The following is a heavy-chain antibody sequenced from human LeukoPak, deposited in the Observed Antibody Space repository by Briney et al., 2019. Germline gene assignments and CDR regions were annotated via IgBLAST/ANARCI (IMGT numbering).Heavy chain of an antibody. Sequence: SETLSLTCTVSGGSISSYYWSWIRQPAGKGLEWIGRIYTSGSTNYNPSLKSRVTMSVDTSKNQFSLKLSSVTAADTAVYYCARDPQWGNDILGWFVPWGQGTLVTVSS. CDR2: IYTSGST. CDR3: ARDPQWGNDILGWFVP. V-gene: IGHV4-4*07. D-gene: IGHD2-8*01. J-gene: IGHJ5*02. CDR1: GGSISSYY.